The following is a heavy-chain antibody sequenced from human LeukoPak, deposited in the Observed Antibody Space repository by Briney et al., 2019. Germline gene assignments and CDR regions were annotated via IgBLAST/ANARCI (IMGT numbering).Heavy chain of an antibody. V-gene: IGHV1-2*06. D-gene: IGHD5-18*01. CDR3: ARQRGTYSSTWMGWFDP. CDR1: GYTFTGYY. Sequence: ASVTVSCKASGYTFTGYYMHWVRQAPGQGLEWMGRINPNSGGTNYAQKFQGRVTMTRDTSISTAYMELSRLRSDDTAVYYCARQRGTYSSTWMGWFDPWGQGTLVTVSS. J-gene: IGHJ5*02. CDR2: INPNSGGT.